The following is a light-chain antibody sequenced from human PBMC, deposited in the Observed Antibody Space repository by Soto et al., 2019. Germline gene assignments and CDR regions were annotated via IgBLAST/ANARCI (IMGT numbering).Light chain of an antibody. CDR2: EVS. CDR1: SSDVGGYNY. J-gene: IGLJ1*01. CDR3: SSYAGCNNSV. Sequence: QSVLTQPPSASGSPGQSVTISCTGTSSDVGGYNYVSWYQQHPGKAPKLMIYEVSKRPSGVPDRFSGSKSGNTASLTVSGLQAEDEADYYCSSYAGCNNSVFGTGTKFTV. V-gene: IGLV2-8*01.